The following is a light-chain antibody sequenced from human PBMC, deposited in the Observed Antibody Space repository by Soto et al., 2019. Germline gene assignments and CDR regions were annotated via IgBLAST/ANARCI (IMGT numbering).Light chain of an antibody. CDR1: QSISSW. V-gene: IGKV1-5*03. CDR2: KAS. Sequence: DIQMTQSPSTLSASVGDRVTITCRASQSISSWLAWYQQKPGKAPKLLIYKASSLESGVTSRFSGSGSGTEFTLTISSLQPDDFAPYYGQQYNSYYTLGQGTKLEIK. CDR3: QQYNSYYT. J-gene: IGKJ2*01.